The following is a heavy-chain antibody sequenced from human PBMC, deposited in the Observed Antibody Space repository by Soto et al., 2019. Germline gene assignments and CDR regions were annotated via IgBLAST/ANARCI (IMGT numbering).Heavy chain of an antibody. D-gene: IGHD6-25*01. CDR1: GFTFTSYG. Sequence: QVQLVESGGGVVQPGRSLRLSCAASGFTFTSYGMHWVRQAPGKGPEWVAVISYDGSNKFYADSVKGRFTISRDNSKNTLFLQMNSLRAEDTAVYNCVKALKNGYNEPFDYWGQGTLVTVSS. CDR2: ISYDGSNK. V-gene: IGHV3-30*18. J-gene: IGHJ4*02. CDR3: VKALKNGYNEPFDY.